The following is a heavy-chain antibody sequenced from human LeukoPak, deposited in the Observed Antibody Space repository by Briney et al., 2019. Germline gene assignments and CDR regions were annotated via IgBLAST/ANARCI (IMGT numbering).Heavy chain of an antibody. J-gene: IGHJ4*02. CDR2: IEDDGSNK. CDR3: AKDVRESSGLGPDY. D-gene: IGHD3-22*01. V-gene: IGHV3-30*02. Sequence: GGSLRLSCAASGLTFSTYGMHWVRQAPGKGLEWVAYIEDDGSNKYYADSVKGRFTISRDNSKNTMYLQMNSLRAEDTAVYYCAKDVRESSGLGPDYWGQGTLVTVSS. CDR1: GLTFSTYG.